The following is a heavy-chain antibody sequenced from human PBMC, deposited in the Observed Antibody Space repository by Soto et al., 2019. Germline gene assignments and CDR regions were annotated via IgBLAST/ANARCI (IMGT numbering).Heavy chain of an antibody. CDR1: GFTFSSYA. CDR3: AREACSGGSCYSTTYYYYYGMDV. V-gene: IGHV3-30-3*01. J-gene: IGHJ6*02. D-gene: IGHD2-15*01. Sequence: QVQLVESGGGVVQPGRSLRLSCAASGFTFSSYAMHWVRQAPGKGLEWVAVISYDGSNKYYADSVKGRFTISRDNSKNTLYLQMNSLRAEDTAVYYCAREACSGGSCYSTTYYYYYGMDVWGQGTTVTVSS. CDR2: ISYDGSNK.